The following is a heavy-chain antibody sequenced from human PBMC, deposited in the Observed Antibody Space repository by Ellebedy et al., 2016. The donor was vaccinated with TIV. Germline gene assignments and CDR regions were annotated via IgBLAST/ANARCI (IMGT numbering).Heavy chain of an antibody. J-gene: IGHJ4*02. V-gene: IGHV3-33*01. Sequence: GESLKISXAASGFMFSRYGMHWVRQPPGEGLEWLAVILNDGSKEYYADSVKGRFIISRDNTKNTLYLQLNSLRAEDTAVYYCARDDDGLQNLFDYWGQGTLVTVSS. CDR1: GFMFSRYG. CDR3: ARDDDGLQNLFDY. D-gene: IGHD1-14*01. CDR2: ILNDGSKE.